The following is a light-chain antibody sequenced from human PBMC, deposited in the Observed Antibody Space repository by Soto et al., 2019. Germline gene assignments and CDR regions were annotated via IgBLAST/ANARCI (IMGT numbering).Light chain of an antibody. CDR1: QGIRND. V-gene: IGKV1-6*01. Sequence: AIQMYKSPFPRFASVGASVTITCRASQGIRNDLGWYQQKPGKAPKLLIYAASSLQSGVPSRFSGSGSGTDFTLTISSLQPEDFATYYCLQTYNYPQTFGQGTKVDIK. CDR3: LQTYNYPQT. J-gene: IGKJ1*01. CDR2: AAS.